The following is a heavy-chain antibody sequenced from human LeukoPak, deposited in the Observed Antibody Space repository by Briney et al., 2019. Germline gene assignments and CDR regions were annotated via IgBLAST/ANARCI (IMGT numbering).Heavy chain of an antibody. J-gene: IGHJ4*02. D-gene: IGHD3-10*01. CDR3: ARGTTMLAAEY. CDR1: GYTFTSYY. CDR2: INPGSGAT. V-gene: IGHV1-46*01. Sequence: ASVKVSCRASGYTFTSYYIHWVRQAPGRGLEWMGIINPGSGATNYAQKFQGRVTMTRDTSTSTVYVELSSLRAEDTAVYYCARGTTMLAAEYWGQGTLVTVSS.